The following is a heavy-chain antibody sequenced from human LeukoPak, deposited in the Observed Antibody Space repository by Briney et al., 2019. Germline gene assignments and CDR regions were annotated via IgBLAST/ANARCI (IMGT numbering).Heavy chain of an antibody. D-gene: IGHD3-9*01. CDR2: FDPEDGET. V-gene: IGHV1-24*01. Sequence: ASVKVSCKVSGYTLTELSMHWVRQAPGKGLEWMGGFDPEDGETIYAQKFQGRVTMTEDTSTDTAYMELRSLRSEDTAVYYCATAPLTGYYVFLLYYWGQGTLVTVSS. J-gene: IGHJ4*02. CDR1: GYTLTELS. CDR3: ATAPLTGYYVFLLYY.